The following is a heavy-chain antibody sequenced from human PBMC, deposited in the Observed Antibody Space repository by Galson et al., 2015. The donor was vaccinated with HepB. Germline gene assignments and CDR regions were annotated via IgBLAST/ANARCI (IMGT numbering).Heavy chain of an antibody. CDR2: ISYDGSNK. J-gene: IGHJ6*03. V-gene: IGHV3-30*18. D-gene: IGHD4-17*01. CDR1: GFSFTSYD. Sequence: SLRLSCAASGFSFTSYDMHWVRQAPGKGLEWVALISYDGSNKYFADSLKGRFSISRDNSKNTLYLQMDSLRAEDTAVYYCAKRSGTLYGDQRAYYFYYTDVWGKGTTVTVSS. CDR3: AKRSGTLYGDQRAYYFYYTDV.